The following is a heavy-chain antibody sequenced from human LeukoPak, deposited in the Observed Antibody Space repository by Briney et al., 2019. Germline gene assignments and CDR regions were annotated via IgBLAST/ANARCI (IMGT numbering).Heavy chain of an antibody. CDR2: IVVGSGNT. D-gene: IGHD5-18*01. Sequence: GTSVKVSCKASGFTLTSSAMQWVRQARGQRLEWIGWIVVGSGNTNYAQKFQERVTITRDMSTSTAYMELSSLRSEDTAVYYCAAGRYSYRAGPLADYWGQGTLVTVSS. CDR1: GFTLTSSA. CDR3: AAGRYSYRAGPLADY. J-gene: IGHJ4*02. V-gene: IGHV1-58*02.